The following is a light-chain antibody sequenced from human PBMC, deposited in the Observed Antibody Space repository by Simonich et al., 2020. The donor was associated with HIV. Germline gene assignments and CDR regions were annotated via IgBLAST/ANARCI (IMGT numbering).Light chain of an antibody. Sequence: DIQLTQSPSFLSASVRDRVTITCRARQSISNYLAWYQQRPGKAPKLLIYAASTLQSGVPSRFSGSGSGTKFTLTISSLQPDDFATYYCQQLKSYPYTFGQGTKLDIK. CDR3: QQLKSYPYT. CDR2: AAS. V-gene: IGKV1-9*01. CDR1: QSISNY. J-gene: IGKJ2*01.